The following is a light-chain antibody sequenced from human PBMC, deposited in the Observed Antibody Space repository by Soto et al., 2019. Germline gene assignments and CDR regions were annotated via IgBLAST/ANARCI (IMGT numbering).Light chain of an antibody. CDR2: RDS. V-gene: IGLV3-1*01. Sequence: SYELTQPPSVSVSPGQTVSITCSGDKLGDKFACWYQQKPGQSPVLVIYRDSKRPSGIPERFSGSNSGNTATLTISGTQAMDEADYYCQAWDSSTVVFGGGTKLTVL. J-gene: IGLJ2*01. CDR3: QAWDSSTVV. CDR1: KLGDKF.